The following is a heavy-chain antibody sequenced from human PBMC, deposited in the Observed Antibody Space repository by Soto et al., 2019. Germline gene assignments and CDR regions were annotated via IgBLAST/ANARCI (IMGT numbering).Heavy chain of an antibody. D-gene: IGHD3-9*01. CDR3: ARVPREIILVGMDV. CDR2: ISGKTGKT. CDR1: GYTFTSYG. Sequence: QVQLVQSRPEVEKPGASVKVSCKASGYTFTSYGISWVRQAPGQGLEWMGWISGKTGKTNYAQKFQGRVTISTDTSTSTAYMELRSLISDDTAVYYCARVPREIILVGMDVWGQGTTVTVSS. V-gene: IGHV1-18*04. J-gene: IGHJ6*02.